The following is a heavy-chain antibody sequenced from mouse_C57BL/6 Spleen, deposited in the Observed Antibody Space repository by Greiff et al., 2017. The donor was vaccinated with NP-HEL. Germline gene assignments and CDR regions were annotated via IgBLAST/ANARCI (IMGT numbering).Heavy chain of an antibody. CDR3: AREGGYWYFDV. Sequence: VQLQESGPELVKPGASVKISCKASGYSFTSYYIHWVKQRPGQGLEWIGWIYPGSGNTKYNEKFKGKATLTADTSSSTAYMQLSSLTSEDSAVYYCAREGGYWYFDVWGTGTTVTVSS. CDR1: GYSFTSYY. J-gene: IGHJ1*03. V-gene: IGHV1-66*01. CDR2: IYPGSGNT.